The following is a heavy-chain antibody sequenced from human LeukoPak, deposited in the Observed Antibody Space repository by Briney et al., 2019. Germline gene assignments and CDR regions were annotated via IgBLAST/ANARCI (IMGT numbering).Heavy chain of an antibody. CDR3: ARVSLSSGCLSN. CDR2: ISSDESIT. J-gene: IGHJ4*02. CDR1: GFTVSSNY. Sequence: GGSLRLSCAASGFTVSSNYMSWVCQAPGKGLVWVSRISSDESITSYADFVKGRFTISRDNAKNTLFLQMNGLRAEDTAVYYCARVSLSSGCLSNWGQGTLVTVSS. D-gene: IGHD6-19*01. V-gene: IGHV3-74*01.